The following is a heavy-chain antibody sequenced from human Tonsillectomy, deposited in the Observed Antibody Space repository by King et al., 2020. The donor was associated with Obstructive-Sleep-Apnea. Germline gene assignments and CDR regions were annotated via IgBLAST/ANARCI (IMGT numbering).Heavy chain of an antibody. Sequence: VQLVESGGRLVQPGRSLRLSCTASGFTFGNYAMSWFRQAPGKGLEWVGFIRSKADGGTTEHAASVKGRFTISRDDSKAIAHLEMSSRKTGDTAVYYCTRLLIAEHGSPDHYYYGMDVWGQGTTVTVSS. J-gene: IGHJ6*02. V-gene: IGHV3-49*03. CDR1: GFTFGNYA. CDR2: IRSKADGGTT. D-gene: IGHD2-15*01. CDR3: TRLLIAEHGSPDHYYYGMDV.